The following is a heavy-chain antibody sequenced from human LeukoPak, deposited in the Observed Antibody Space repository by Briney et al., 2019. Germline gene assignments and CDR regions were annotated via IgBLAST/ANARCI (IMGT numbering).Heavy chain of an antibody. J-gene: IGHJ3*02. CDR2: IFYSGST. V-gene: IGHV4-59*08. Sequence: SETLSLTCTVSGGSISSYYWSWIRQPPGKGLEWIGYIFYSGSTNHNPSLKSRVTISVDTSKNQFSLKLSSVTAADTAVYYCARREYYYDSSGPAFAFDIWGQGTMVTVSS. D-gene: IGHD3-22*01. CDR3: ARREYYYDSSGPAFAFDI. CDR1: GGSISSYY.